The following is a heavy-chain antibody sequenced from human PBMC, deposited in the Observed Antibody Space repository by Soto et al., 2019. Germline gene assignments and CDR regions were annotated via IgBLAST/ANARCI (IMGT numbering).Heavy chain of an antibody. CDR3: ARAQGSSWYLPLDQ. V-gene: IGHV4-34*01. CDR1: GGSFSGYY. CDR2: IEHSGSS. D-gene: IGHD6-13*01. Sequence: PSETLSLTCAVYGGSFSGYYWSWIRQPPGKGLEWIGEIEHSGSSNYNPSLKSRVTISLDTPKNQFSLKLNSVTAADTAVYYCARAQGSSWYLPLDQWGQGTLVTVSS. J-gene: IGHJ4*02.